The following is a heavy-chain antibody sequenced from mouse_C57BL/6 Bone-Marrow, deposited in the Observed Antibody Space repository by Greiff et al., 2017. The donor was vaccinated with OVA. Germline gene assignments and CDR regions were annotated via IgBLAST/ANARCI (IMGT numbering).Heavy chain of an antibody. CDR1: GFTFSDYY. CDR2: INYDGSST. CDR3: ARGAYYSNYVGMDY. Sequence: DVKLVESEGGLVQPGSSMKLSCTASGFTFSDYYMAWVRQVPEKGLEWVANINYDGSSTYYLDSLKSRFIISRDNAKNILYLQMSSLKSEDTATYYCARGAYYSNYVGMDYWGQGTSVTVSS. D-gene: IGHD2-5*01. J-gene: IGHJ4*01. V-gene: IGHV5-16*01.